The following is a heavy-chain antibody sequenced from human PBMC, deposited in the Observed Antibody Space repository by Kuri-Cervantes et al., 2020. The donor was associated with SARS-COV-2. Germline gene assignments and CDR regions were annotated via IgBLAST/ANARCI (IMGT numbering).Heavy chain of an antibody. Sequence: GSLRLSCAVSGGSLSDHNWNWVRQPPGKGLEWIGEINHGDGSTSYNSSLKSRVTILEDTSKRQFSLKLSSVTAEDTAVYYCARDSVGHYDRKDAFDIWGQGTMVTVSS. J-gene: IGHJ3*02. D-gene: IGHD3-22*01. CDR3: ARDSVGHYDRKDAFDI. V-gene: IGHV4-34*01. CDR2: INHGDGST. CDR1: GGSLSDHN.